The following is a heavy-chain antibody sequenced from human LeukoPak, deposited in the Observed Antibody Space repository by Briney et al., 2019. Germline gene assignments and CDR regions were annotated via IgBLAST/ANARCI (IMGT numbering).Heavy chain of an antibody. Sequence: SETLSLTCTVSGGSISSYYWSWIRQPAGKGLEWIGYIYYSGSTNYNPSLKSRVTISVDTSKNQFSLKLSSVTAADTAVYYCASGTGVVVTNWGQGTLVTVSS. J-gene: IGHJ4*02. V-gene: IGHV4-59*01. CDR1: GGSISSYY. CDR3: ASGTGVVVTN. CDR2: IYYSGST. D-gene: IGHD2-15*01.